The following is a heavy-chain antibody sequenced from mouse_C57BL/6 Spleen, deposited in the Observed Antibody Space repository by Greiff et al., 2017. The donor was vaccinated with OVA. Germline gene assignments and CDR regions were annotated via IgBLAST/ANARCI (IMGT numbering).Heavy chain of an antibody. D-gene: IGHD1-1*01. Sequence: EVKLVESGGGLVQPGGSLSLSCAASGFTFTDYYMSWVRQPPGKALEWLGFIRNKANGYTTEYSASVKGRFTISRDNSQSILYLQMNALRAEDSATYYCARSNYSGFDYWGQGTTLTVSS. CDR3: ARSNYSGFDY. V-gene: IGHV7-3*01. CDR1: GFTFTDYY. J-gene: IGHJ2*01. CDR2: IRNKANGYTT.